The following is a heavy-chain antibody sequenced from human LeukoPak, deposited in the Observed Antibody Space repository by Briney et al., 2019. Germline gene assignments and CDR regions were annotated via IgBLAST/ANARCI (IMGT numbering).Heavy chain of an antibody. V-gene: IGHV3-9*03. D-gene: IGHD2-2*01. J-gene: IGHJ6*03. Sequence: GGSLRLSCAASGFTFDDYAMHWVRQAPGKGLEWVSGISWNSGSIGYADSVKGRFTISRDNAKNSLFLQMNSLRAEDMALYYCVKGGCSSTSCSGYYYYYMDVWGKGTTVTVSS. CDR3: VKGGCSSTSCSGYYYYYMDV. CDR1: GFTFDDYA. CDR2: ISWNSGSI.